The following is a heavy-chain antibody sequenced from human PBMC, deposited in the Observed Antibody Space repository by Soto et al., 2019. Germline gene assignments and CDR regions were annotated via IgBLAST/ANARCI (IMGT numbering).Heavy chain of an antibody. J-gene: IGHJ4*02. Sequence: SETLSLTCTVSGGSISSYYWSWIRQPPGKGLEWIGYIYYSGSTNYNPSLKSRVTISVDTSKNQFSLKLISVTTADTAVYFCAREGNLGRWIQPIDSWGQGTLVTVSS. CDR2: IYYSGST. V-gene: IGHV4-59*01. D-gene: IGHD2-2*03. CDR3: AREGNLGRWIQPIDS. CDR1: GGSISSYY.